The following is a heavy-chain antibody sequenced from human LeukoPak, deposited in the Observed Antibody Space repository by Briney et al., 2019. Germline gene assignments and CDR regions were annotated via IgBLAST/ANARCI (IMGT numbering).Heavy chain of an antibody. CDR1: GFTFSNYV. J-gene: IGHJ6*02. CDR3: ARPTSIIPASNVYYYYAMDV. V-gene: IGHV3-23*01. D-gene: IGHD2-2*01. Sequence: GGSLRLSCAASGFTFSNYVLSWVRQAPGTGLEWVSAISGSGATTYYADSVKGRFTTSRDNSKNTLYLQMNSLRAEDTAVYYCARPTSIIPASNVYYYYAMDVWGQGTTVTVSS. CDR2: ISGSGATT.